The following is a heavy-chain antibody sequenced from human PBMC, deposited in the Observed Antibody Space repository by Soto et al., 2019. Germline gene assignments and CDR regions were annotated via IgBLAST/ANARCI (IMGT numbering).Heavy chain of an antibody. CDR1: GFTFNNYW. J-gene: IGHJ5*02. CDR2: INSEGTYT. D-gene: IGHD1-26*01. V-gene: IGHV3-74*01. Sequence: EVQLVESGGGLVQPGGSLRLSCGAFGFTFNNYWMHWVRQVPGKGLVWVSRINSEGTYTSHADSVKGRFTISRDNAKNTLYLQRNSRRAEDTAVYYCARGGVGPVDHWGQGTLVTVSS. CDR3: ARGGVGPVDH.